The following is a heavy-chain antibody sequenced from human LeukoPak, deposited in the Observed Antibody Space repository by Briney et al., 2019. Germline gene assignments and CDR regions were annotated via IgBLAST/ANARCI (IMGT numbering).Heavy chain of an antibody. V-gene: IGHV4-59*01. Sequence: SETLSLTCTVSGGSISSYYWSWIRQPPGKGLEWIGYIYYSGSTNYNPSLKSRVTISVDTSKNQFSLKLSSVTAADTAVYYCATLSSSSWYGGFGNWFDPWGQGALVTVSS. J-gene: IGHJ5*02. D-gene: IGHD6-13*01. CDR2: IYYSGST. CDR1: GGSISSYY. CDR3: ATLSSSSWYGGFGNWFDP.